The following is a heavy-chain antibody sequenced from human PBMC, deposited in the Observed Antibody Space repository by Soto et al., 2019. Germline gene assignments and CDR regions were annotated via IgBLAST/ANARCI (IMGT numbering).Heavy chain of an antibody. V-gene: IGHV4-30-4*01. CDR3: ARDRGSGYSVDY. J-gene: IGHJ4*02. Sequence: SETLSLTCTVSGGSISSGDYYWSWIRQPPGKGLEWIGYIYYSGSTYYNPSLKSRVTISVDTSKNQFSLKLSSVTAADTAVYYCARDRGSGYSVDYWGQGTLVTVSS. D-gene: IGHD3-22*01. CDR1: GGSISSGDYY. CDR2: IYYSGST.